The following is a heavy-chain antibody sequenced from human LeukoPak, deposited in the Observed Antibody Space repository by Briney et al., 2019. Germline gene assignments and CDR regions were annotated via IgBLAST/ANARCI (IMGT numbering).Heavy chain of an antibody. V-gene: IGHV4-59*01. CDR3: ARDRYYDFPYGMDV. CDR1: GGSISSYY. Sequence: PSETLSLTCTVSGGSISSYYWSWIRQPPGKGLEWIGYIYYSGSTNYNPSLKSRVTISVDTSKNQSSLKLSSVTAADTAVYYCARDRYYDFPYGMDVWGQGTTVTVSS. J-gene: IGHJ6*02. CDR2: IYYSGST. D-gene: IGHD3-3*01.